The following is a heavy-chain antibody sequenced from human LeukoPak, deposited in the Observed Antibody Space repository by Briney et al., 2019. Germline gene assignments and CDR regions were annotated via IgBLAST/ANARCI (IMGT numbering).Heavy chain of an antibody. CDR2: IYPGDSDT. CDR3: ARHPAAANTRFYDY. J-gene: IGHJ4*02. V-gene: IGHV5-51*01. CDR1: GYSFSTYW. Sequence: KLGESLKISCKGSGYSFSTYWIGWARQMPGKGLEWMGIIYPGDSDTRYSPSFQGQVTISVDKSLSTAYLQWSSLKASDTAMYYCARHPAAANTRFYDYWGQGTLVTVSS. D-gene: IGHD6-13*01.